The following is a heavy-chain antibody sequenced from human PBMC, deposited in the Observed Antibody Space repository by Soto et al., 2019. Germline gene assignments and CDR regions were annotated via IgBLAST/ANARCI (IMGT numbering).Heavy chain of an antibody. Sequence: LSLTCAVSGFFISSGNYWGWIRKPPGKGLEWIGSIFHGGNTYYNPSLKSRVTISVDMSKNQFSLKLNSVTAADTAVYYCARARWYDAFDVWGQGTVVTVSS. D-gene: IGHD2-15*01. CDR3: ARARWYDAFDV. V-gene: IGHV4-38-2*01. J-gene: IGHJ3*01. CDR2: IFHGGNT. CDR1: GFFISSGNY.